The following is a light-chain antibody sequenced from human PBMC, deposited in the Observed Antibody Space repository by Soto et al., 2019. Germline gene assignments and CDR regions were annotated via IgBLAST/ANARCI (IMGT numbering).Light chain of an antibody. Sequence: VGTGGPGTLSLSHGERAQHSCLAIQIVSSSYLAWYHQKPGQAPRLLIYGASSRATCIPDRFGGSGSGTDFALTISRLETEDFAVYYCQQSRSSPLWTFGRGTPVEIK. CDR2: GAS. V-gene: IGKV3-20*01. J-gene: IGKJ1*01. CDR1: QIVSSSY. CDR3: QQSRSSPLWT.